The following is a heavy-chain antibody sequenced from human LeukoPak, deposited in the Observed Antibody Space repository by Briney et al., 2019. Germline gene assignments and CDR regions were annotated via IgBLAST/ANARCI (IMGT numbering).Heavy chain of an antibody. D-gene: IGHD2-15*01. J-gene: IGHJ6*02. Sequence: GGSLRLSCAASGFTFTSYSMNWVRQAPGKGLEWVANIKEDGSEKNYVDSVKGRFTISRDNAKNSLYLQMNSLRAEDTAVYYCARDGVVVVAATYDGLDVWGQGTTVTVSS. V-gene: IGHV3-7*01. CDR1: GFTFTSYS. CDR2: IKEDGSEK. CDR3: ARDGVVVVAATYDGLDV.